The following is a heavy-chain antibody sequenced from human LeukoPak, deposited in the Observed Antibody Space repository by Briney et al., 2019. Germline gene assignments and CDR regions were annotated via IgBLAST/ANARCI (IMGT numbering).Heavy chain of an antibody. V-gene: IGHV3-7*01. CDR3: ARGDYGDYAAPPDY. D-gene: IGHD4-17*01. CDR1: GFTFSNYW. Sequence: GGSLRLSCAASGFTFSNYWMTWVRQAPGKGLEWVANIKEDGSEKYYVDSAKGRFTISRDNAKNSLYLQMNSLRAEDTAVYYCARGDYGDYAAPPDYWGQGTLVTVSS. CDR2: IKEDGSEK. J-gene: IGHJ4*02.